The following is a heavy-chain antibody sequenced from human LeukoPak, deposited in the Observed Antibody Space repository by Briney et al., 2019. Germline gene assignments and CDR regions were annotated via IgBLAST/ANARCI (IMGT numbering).Heavy chain of an antibody. V-gene: IGHV3-13*01. CDR2: IGIVGDT. CDR3: ARAYSSGSDAFDI. Sequence: TGGSLRLSCAASGFTFSAYDMHWVRQAPGKHLEWVSGIGIVGDTYYPGSVKGRFTISREDAKNSLYLQMDSLRVGDTAVYYCARAYSSGSDAFDIWGQGTMVTVSS. CDR1: GFTFSAYD. J-gene: IGHJ3*02. D-gene: IGHD6-19*01.